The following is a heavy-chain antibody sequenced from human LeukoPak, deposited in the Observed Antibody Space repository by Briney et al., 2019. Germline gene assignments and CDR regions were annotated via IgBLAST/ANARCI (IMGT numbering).Heavy chain of an antibody. Sequence: PGGSLRLSCAASGFTFSSYWMSWVRQAPGKGLEWVANIKQDGSEKYYVDSVKGRFTISRDNAKNSLYLQMNSLRAEDTAVYYCARAFRRWELLSAFDIWGQGTMVTVSS. CDR1: GFTFSSYW. D-gene: IGHD1-26*01. J-gene: IGHJ3*02. CDR3: ARAFRRWELLSAFDI. CDR2: IKQDGSEK. V-gene: IGHV3-7*03.